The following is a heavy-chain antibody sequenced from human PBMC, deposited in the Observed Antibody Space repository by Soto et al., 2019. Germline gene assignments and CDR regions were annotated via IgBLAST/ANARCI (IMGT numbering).Heavy chain of an antibody. CDR1: GFTFSDYY. CDR2: ISSSGSTI. Sequence: QVQVVESGGGLVKPGGSLRLSCAASGFTFSDYYMSWIRQAPGKGLEWVSYISSSGSTIYYADSVKCRFTISRDNAKNSLYLQINSLRAEGTAVYYCASSPYCSGGSCYGCYYYMDVWGKGTTDTVSS. CDR3: ASSPYCSGGSCYGCYYYMDV. J-gene: IGHJ6*03. D-gene: IGHD2-15*01. V-gene: IGHV3-11*01.